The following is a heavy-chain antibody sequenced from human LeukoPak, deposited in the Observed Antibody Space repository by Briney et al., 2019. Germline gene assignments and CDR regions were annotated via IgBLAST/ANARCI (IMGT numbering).Heavy chain of an antibody. V-gene: IGHV5-51*01. J-gene: IGHJ4*02. CDR1: GYIFANYW. D-gene: IGHD2-2*01. CDR3: ARGRGYCSSSSCYDFDY. CDR2: VYPGDSGT. Sequence: PGESLKISCKGSGYIFANYWIGWVRQMPGKGLEWMGIVYPGDSGTRYSPSFQGQVTISADRSITTAYLQWSSLKASDTAMYYCARGRGYCSSSSCYDFDYWGQGTLVTVSS.